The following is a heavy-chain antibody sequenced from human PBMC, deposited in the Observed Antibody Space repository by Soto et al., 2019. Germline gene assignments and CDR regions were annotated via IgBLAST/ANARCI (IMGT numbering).Heavy chain of an antibody. Sequence: QVQLQESGPGLVKPSQTLSLTCTVSGGSITSGPYYWSWIRQHPGKGLEWIGYIYYTGSTYSNPSLGSRITMSVDTSKNQLSLKLRSVTAADTAVYYCARLFGDYVGWFDPWGQGTLVTVSS. CDR1: GGSITSGPYY. V-gene: IGHV4-31*03. D-gene: IGHD4-17*01. J-gene: IGHJ5*02. CDR3: ARLFGDYVGWFDP. CDR2: IYYTGST.